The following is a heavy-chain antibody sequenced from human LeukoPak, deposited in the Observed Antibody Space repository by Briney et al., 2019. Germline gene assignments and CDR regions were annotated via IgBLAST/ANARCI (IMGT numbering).Heavy chain of an antibody. D-gene: IGHD3-9*01. CDR3: ARETRRRYFESYYGMDV. Sequence: ASVKVSCKASGYTFTTYDINWVRQAPGQGLEWMGWMNPISGNTGYAQKFQGRVTMTRDTSIITAYMELSSLRSDDTAVYYCARETRRRYFESYYGMDVWGQGTTVTVSS. CDR2: MNPISGNT. V-gene: IGHV1-8*01. J-gene: IGHJ6*02. CDR1: GYTFTTYD.